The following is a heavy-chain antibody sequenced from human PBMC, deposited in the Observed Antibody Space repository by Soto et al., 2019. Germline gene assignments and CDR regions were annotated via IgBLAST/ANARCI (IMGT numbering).Heavy chain of an antibody. V-gene: IGHV4-34*01. Sequence: XETLSLTCTVYGWSFSGYYWSWIRQPPGKGLEWIGEINHSGSTNYNPSLKSRVTISVDTSKNQFSLKLSSVTAADTAVYYCARVAEAVAGTEWFDHWGQGTLVTVSS. CDR1: GWSFSGYY. CDR3: ARVAEAVAGTEWFDH. CDR2: INHSGST. J-gene: IGHJ5*02. D-gene: IGHD6-19*01.